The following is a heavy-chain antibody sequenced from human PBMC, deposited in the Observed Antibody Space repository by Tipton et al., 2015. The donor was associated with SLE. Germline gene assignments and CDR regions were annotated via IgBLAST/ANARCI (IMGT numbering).Heavy chain of an antibody. Sequence: SLRLSCAASGFTFSNYGMHWVRQAPGKGLEWVAFIRYDGSNKYYADSVKGRFTISRDNSKNTLYLQMNSLRDEDTAVYYCAKGDCSSTSCYPDFWGQGTLVIVSS. J-gene: IGHJ4*02. CDR1: GFTFSNYG. D-gene: IGHD2-2*01. CDR2: IRYDGSNK. V-gene: IGHV3-30*02. CDR3: AKGDCSSTSCYPDF.